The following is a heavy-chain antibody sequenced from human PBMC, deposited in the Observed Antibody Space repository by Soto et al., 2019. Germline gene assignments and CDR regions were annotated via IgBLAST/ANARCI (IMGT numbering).Heavy chain of an antibody. V-gene: IGHV3-15*01. CDR1: GFTFSNAW. D-gene: IGHD3-16*01. Sequence: GGSLRLSCAASGFTFSNAWMSWVRQAPGKGLEWVGRIKSKTDGGTTDYAAPVKGRFTISRDDSKNTLYLQTNSLKTEDTAVYYCTTDYEYYYYGMDVWGQGTTVTVSS. CDR3: TTDYEYYYYGMDV. CDR2: IKSKTDGGTT. J-gene: IGHJ6*02.